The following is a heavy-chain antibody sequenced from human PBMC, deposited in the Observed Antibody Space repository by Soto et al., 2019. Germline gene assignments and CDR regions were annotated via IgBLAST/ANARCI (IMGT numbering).Heavy chain of an antibody. V-gene: IGHV3-23*01. CDR2: VSGSGASV. J-gene: IGHJ5*02. D-gene: IGHD3-3*01. Sequence: PGGSLRLSCEVSGFIFSSHSMSWVRQAPGKGLEWVSSVSGSGASVHLPDSLKGRFSSSRDNSKNTVYLEMNSLRVDDTAVYYCAKDLPIWSGYSLSENHWGQGALVTVSS. CDR1: GFIFSSHS. CDR3: AKDLPIWSGYSLSENH.